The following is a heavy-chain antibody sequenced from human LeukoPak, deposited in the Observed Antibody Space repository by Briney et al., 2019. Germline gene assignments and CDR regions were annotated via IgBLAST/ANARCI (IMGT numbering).Heavy chain of an antibody. Sequence: PGGSLRLSCAASGFTFNSYAMSWVRQAPGKGLEWVSAISSGGSSTYYADSVKGRFTISRDNSKNTLYLQMNSLRAEDTAVYYCAKSYGFDYWGQGTLVTVSS. V-gene: IGHV3-23*01. CDR2: ISSGGSST. CDR1: GFTFNSYA. J-gene: IGHJ4*02. D-gene: IGHD4-17*01. CDR3: AKSYGFDY.